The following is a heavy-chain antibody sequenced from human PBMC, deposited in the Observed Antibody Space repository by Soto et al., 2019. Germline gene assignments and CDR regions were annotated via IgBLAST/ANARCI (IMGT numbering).Heavy chain of an antibody. CDR3: ARHPAIAKFENGLDV. CDR1: GGSVNYLY. Sequence: QLRESGPGLVKPSETLSLTCTVSGGSVNYLYWSWIRQPPGKGLEWIGYIYYNGFTIYNPSLKSRVPISIDTSKNQFSLNLSSVTAADTAMYFCARHPAIAKFENGLDVWGQGTTVTVSS. J-gene: IGHJ6*02. V-gene: IGHV4-59*08. CDR2: IYYNGFT. D-gene: IGHD3-16*01.